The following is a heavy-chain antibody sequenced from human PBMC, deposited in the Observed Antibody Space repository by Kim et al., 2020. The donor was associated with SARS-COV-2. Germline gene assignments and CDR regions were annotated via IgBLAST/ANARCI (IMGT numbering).Heavy chain of an antibody. D-gene: IGHD4-17*01. CDR1: GYTFTGYY. CDR3: ARELFTTVTTPVGY. CDR2: INPNSGGT. Sequence: ASVKVSCKASGYTFTGYYMHWVRQAPGQGLEWMGWINPNSGGTNYAQKFQGRVTMTRDTSISTAYMELSRLRSDDTAVYYCARELFTTVTTPVGYWGQGTLVTVSS. J-gene: IGHJ4*02. V-gene: IGHV1-2*02.